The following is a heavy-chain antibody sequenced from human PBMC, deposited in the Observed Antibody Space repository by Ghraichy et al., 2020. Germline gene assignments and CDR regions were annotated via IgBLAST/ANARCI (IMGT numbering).Heavy chain of an antibody. CDR3: ARGEDYSNYGWYYGMDV. V-gene: IGHV3-48*02. Sequence: LSLTCAASGFTFSSYSMNWVRQAPGKGLEWVSYISSSSSTIYYADSVKGRFTISRDNAKNSLYLQMNSLRDEDTAVYYCARGEDYSNYGWYYGMDVWGQGTTVTVSS. CDR2: ISSSSSTI. D-gene: IGHD4-11*01. CDR1: GFTFSSYS. J-gene: IGHJ6*02.